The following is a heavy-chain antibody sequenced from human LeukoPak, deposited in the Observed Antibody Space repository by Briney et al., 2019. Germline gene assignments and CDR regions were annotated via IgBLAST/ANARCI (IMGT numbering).Heavy chain of an antibody. J-gene: IGHJ3*02. V-gene: IGHV4-34*01. Sequence: SETLSLTCAVYGGSFSGYYWSWIRQPPGKGLEWIGEINHSGSTNYNPSLKSRVTILVDTSKNQFSLKMSSVTAADTAVYYCARASRDDYGGSVHDAFDIWGQGTMVTVSS. CDR1: GGSFSGYY. D-gene: IGHD4-23*01. CDR3: ARASRDDYGGSVHDAFDI. CDR2: INHSGST.